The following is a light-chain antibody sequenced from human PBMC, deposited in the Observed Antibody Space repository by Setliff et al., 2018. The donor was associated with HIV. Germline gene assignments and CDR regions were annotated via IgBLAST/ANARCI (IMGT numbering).Light chain of an antibody. CDR2: EVS. CDR1: SSDVGSYNY. CDR3: SSYGGRNNWV. Sequence: QSALAQPPSASGSPGQAVTISCTGTSSDVGSYNYVSWYQQHPGKAPQLMIFEVSKRPSGIPERFSGSKSGNTASLTVSGLQAEDEADYYCSSYGGRNNWVFGGGTKVTVL. J-gene: IGLJ3*02. V-gene: IGLV2-8*01.